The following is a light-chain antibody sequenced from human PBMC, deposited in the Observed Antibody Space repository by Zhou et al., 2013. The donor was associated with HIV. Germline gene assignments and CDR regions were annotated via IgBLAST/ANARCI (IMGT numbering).Light chain of an antibody. J-gene: IGKJ4*01. CDR3: MQGSHWPLT. CDR2: RVS. V-gene: IGKV2-30*02. CDR1: QSLVHSDGNTY. Sequence: VVVTQSPLSLSVALGQPASISCNSSQSLVHSDGNTYLNWFYQRPGQSPRRLIYRVSNRDSGVPVRFSGSGSGTDFTLKVSRVQAEDIGIYYCMQGSHWPLTFGGGTKV.